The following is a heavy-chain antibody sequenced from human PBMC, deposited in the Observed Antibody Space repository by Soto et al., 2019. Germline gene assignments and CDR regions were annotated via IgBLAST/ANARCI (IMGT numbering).Heavy chain of an antibody. V-gene: IGHV3-30-3*01. D-gene: IGHD3-22*01. CDR2: ISYDGSNK. CDR1: GFTFSSFA. CDR3: ARASKVVVINGEFDY. Sequence: QVQLVESGGGVVQPGRSLRLSCAASGFTFSSFAMHWVRQAPGKGLEWVAVISYDGSNKYYADSVKGRFTISRDNSKNTLYLQMNSLRADDTAVYYCARASKVVVINGEFDYWGQGTLVTVSS. J-gene: IGHJ4*02.